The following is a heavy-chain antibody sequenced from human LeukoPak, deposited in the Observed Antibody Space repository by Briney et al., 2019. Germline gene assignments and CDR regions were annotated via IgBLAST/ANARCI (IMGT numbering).Heavy chain of an antibody. D-gene: IGHD5-18*01. CDR2: IIPIFGTA. J-gene: IGHJ4*02. CDR1: GGTFSSYA. V-gene: IGHV1-69*13. Sequence: SVKVSCTASGGTFSSYAISWVRQAPGQGLEWMGGIIPIFGTANYAQKFQGRVTITADESTSTAYMELNSLRAEDTAVYYCAKDLRIQLWPDYWGQGTLVTVSS. CDR3: AKDLRIQLWPDY.